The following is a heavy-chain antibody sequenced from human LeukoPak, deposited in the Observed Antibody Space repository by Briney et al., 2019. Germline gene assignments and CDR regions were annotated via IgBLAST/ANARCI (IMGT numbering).Heavy chain of an antibody. Sequence: PSETLSLTCAVYGGSFSGYYWSWIRQPPGKWLEWIGEINHSGSNNYNPSLKSRVTISVDTSKNQFSLKLSSVTAADTAVYYCARERKAGYGSGSYLDYWGQGTLVTVSS. CDR1: GGSFSGYY. CDR2: INHSGSN. J-gene: IGHJ4*02. D-gene: IGHD3-10*01. V-gene: IGHV4-34*01. CDR3: ARERKAGYGSGSYLDY.